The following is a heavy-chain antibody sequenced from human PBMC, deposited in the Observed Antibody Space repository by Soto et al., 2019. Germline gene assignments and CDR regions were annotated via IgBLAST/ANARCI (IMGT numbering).Heavy chain of an antibody. CDR3: ARHVYDYSMGVLSGFDYYYYYMDV. J-gene: IGHJ6*03. CDR1: GGSISSSSYY. V-gene: IGHV4-39*01. D-gene: IGHD4-4*01. Sequence: SETLSLTCTVSGGSISSSSYYWGWIRQPPGKGLEWIGSIYYSGSTYYNPSLKSRVTISVDTSKNQFSLKLSSVTAADTAVYYCARHVYDYSMGVLSGFDYYYYYMDVWGKGTTVTVSS. CDR2: IYYSGST.